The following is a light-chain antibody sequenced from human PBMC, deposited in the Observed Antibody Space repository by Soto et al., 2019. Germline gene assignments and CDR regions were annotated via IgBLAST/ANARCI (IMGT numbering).Light chain of an antibody. V-gene: IGKV1-39*01. J-gene: IGKJ4*01. CDR2: AAS. CDR1: QSLSSY. Sequence: DIQMTQSPSTLSASLGDRVTITCRASQSLSSYLNWYQQKPGKAPKLLIYAASSLQSGVPSRFSGSDSGTDFTLTISSLQPEDFATYYCQQSHSTPLTFGGGTKVDIK. CDR3: QQSHSTPLT.